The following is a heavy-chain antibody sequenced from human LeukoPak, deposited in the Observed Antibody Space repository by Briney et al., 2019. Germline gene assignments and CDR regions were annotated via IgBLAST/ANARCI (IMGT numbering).Heavy chain of an antibody. Sequence: SETLSLTCAVSEMSFSAYYWNWIRQSPGKGLEWIGEINYGGSTKYTPSLEGRGTILIDTSKNQFSLKLTSVTAADTAVYYCARGFPPGSGSRGSHAFDVWGQETMVTVSS. J-gene: IGHJ3*01. CDR2: INYGGST. CDR3: ARGFPPGSGSRGSHAFDV. CDR1: EMSFSAYY. D-gene: IGHD6-19*01. V-gene: IGHV4-34*01.